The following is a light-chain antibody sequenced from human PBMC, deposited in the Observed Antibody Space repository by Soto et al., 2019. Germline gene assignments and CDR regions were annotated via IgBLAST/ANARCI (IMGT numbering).Light chain of an antibody. CDR1: SSNIGKSF. CDR3: GTWDTSLSVYV. J-gene: IGLJ1*01. Sequence: QSVLTQPPSVSAAPGQKGTISCSGSSSNIGKSFVSWYQQLPATVPKLLIYDNDQRPSGIPDRFSGSKSGTSATLTITGIQTGEQAQYSCGTWDTSLSVYVLGFGTKVTV. V-gene: IGLV1-51*01. CDR2: DND.